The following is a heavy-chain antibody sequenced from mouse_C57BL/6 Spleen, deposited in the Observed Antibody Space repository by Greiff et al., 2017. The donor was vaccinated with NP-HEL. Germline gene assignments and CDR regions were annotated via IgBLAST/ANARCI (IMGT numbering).Heavy chain of an antibody. D-gene: IGHD1-1*01. CDR1: GYAFTNYL. J-gene: IGHJ3*01. CDR3: ARSPSLRSFAY. Sequence: VQLQQSGAELVRPGTSVKVSCKASGYAFTNYLIEWVKQRPGQGLEWIGVINPGSGGTNYNEKFKGKATLTADKSSSTAYMQLSSLTSEDSAVYFCARSPSLRSFAYWGQGTLVTVSA. CDR2: INPGSGGT. V-gene: IGHV1-54*01.